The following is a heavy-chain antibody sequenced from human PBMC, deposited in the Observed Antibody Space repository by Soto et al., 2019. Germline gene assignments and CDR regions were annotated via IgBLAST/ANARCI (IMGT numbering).Heavy chain of an antibody. V-gene: IGHV3-53*04. CDR1: GFTVSSNY. CDR2: IYSGGST. D-gene: IGHD2-8*01. CDR3: ASPGYCTNGVCYHDAFDI. J-gene: IGHJ3*02. Sequence: GGSLRLSCAASGFTVSSNYMSWVRQAPGKGLEWVSVIYSGGSTYYADSVKGRFTISRHNSKNTLYLQMNSLRAEDTAVYYCASPGYCTNGVCYHDAFDIWGQGTMVTVSS.